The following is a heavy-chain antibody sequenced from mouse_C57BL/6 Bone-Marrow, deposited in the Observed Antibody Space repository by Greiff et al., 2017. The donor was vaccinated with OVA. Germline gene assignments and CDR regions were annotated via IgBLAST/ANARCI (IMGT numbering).Heavy chain of an antibody. CDR2: IDPENGDT. CDR1: GFNIKDAY. J-gene: IGHJ1*03. V-gene: IGHV14-4*01. CDR3: TQGSDWYFDV. Sequence: EVKLQESGAELVRPGASVKLSCTASGFNIKDAYMHWVKQRPEQGLEWIGWIDPENGDTEYASKFQGKATITADTSSNTAYLQLSSLTSEDTAVYYCTQGSDWYFDVWGTGTTVTVSS.